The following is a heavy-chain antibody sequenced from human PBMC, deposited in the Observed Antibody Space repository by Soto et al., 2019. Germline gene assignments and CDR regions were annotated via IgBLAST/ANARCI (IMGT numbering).Heavy chain of an antibody. CDR1: GGTFSSYT. V-gene: IGHV1-69*08. CDR3: ARDMDDGDYGHDAFDI. CDR2: IIPIVGIA. D-gene: IGHD4-17*01. J-gene: IGHJ3*02. Sequence: QVQLVQSGAEVKKPGSSVKVSCKASGGTFSSYTISWVRQAPGQGLEWMGRIIPIVGIANYAQKFQGRVTITADKSTSTAYMELSSLRSEDTAVYYCARDMDDGDYGHDAFDIWGQGTMVTVSS.